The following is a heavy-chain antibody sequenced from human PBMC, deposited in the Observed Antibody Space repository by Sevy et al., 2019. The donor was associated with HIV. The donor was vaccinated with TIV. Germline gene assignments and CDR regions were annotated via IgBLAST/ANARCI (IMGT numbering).Heavy chain of an antibody. CDR2: IRQDGSEK. V-gene: IGHV3-7*03. CDR3: VREYEGATAAAGGAFDY. CDR1: EFTFSGYW. Sequence: GGSLRLSCAASEFTFSGYWMNWVRQAPGKGLEWVANIRQDGSEKYYVDSVKSRLTISRDKAKNSLFLQMNSLRADDTAVYYCVREYEGATAAAGGAFDYWGQGPLVTVSS. J-gene: IGHJ4*02. D-gene: IGHD6-13*01.